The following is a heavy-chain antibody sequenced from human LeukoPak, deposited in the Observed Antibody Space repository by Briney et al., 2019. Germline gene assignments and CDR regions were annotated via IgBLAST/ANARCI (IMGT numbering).Heavy chain of an antibody. V-gene: IGHV4-38-2*02. CDR3: ARGGAAIIYPFDY. Sequence: SETLSLTCTVSGYSISSGYYWGWIRQPPGKGLEWIGSIYHSGSTYYNPSLKSRVTISVDKSKNQFSLKLSSVTAADTAVYYCARGGAAIIYPFDYWGQGTLVTVSS. D-gene: IGHD2-2*01. CDR1: GYSISSGYY. J-gene: IGHJ4*02. CDR2: IYHSGST.